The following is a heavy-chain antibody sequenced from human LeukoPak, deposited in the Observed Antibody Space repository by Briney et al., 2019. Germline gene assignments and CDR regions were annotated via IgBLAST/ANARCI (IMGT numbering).Heavy chain of an antibody. CDR3: ARAGSSSWYRSPWGGDYGMDV. V-gene: IGHV3-74*01. CDR1: GFTFSSYW. D-gene: IGHD6-13*01. CDR2: INSDGSST. J-gene: IGHJ6*02. Sequence: GGSLRLSCAASGFTFSSYWIHWVRQAPGKGLVWVSRINSDGSSTSYADSVKGRFTISRDNAKNTLYLQMNSLRAEDTAVYYCARAGSSSWYRSPWGGDYGMDVWGQGTTVTVSS.